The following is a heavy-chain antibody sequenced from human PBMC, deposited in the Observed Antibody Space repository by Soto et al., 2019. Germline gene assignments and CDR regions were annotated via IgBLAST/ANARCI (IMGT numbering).Heavy chain of an antibody. CDR3: AKDRARIAAAKNFGY. Sequence: PGGSLRLSSAASGFTFSSYGMHWVRQAPGKGLEWVAVIWYDGSNKYYADSVKGRFTISGDNSKNTLYLQMNSLRAEDTAVYYCAKDRARIAAAKNFGYWGQGTLVTVSS. CDR2: IWYDGSNK. V-gene: IGHV3-33*06. CDR1: GFTFSSYG. D-gene: IGHD6-13*01. J-gene: IGHJ4*02.